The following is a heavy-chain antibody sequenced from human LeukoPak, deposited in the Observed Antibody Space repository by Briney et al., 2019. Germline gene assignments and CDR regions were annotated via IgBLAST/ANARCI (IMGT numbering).Heavy chain of an antibody. Sequence: PSETLSLTCIVSRYSITSAYYWGWVRQAPGKGLQWVSAISGSGVSTYYADSVRGRFTISRDNSKNTVYLQMNSLGDDDTAVYYCARTNYDILAYWGQGTLVTVSS. CDR1: RYSITSAYY. CDR2: ISGSGVST. D-gene: IGHD3-9*01. J-gene: IGHJ4*02. V-gene: IGHV3-23*01. CDR3: ARTNYDILAY.